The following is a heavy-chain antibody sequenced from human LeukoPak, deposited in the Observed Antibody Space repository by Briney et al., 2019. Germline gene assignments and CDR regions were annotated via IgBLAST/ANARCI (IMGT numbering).Heavy chain of an antibody. V-gene: IGHV3-49*04. CDR3: TRERLIVDSEQDY. D-gene: IGHD3-22*01. J-gene: IGHJ4*02. Sequence: GGSLRLSCAASGFTFSSYWMSWVRQAPGKGLEWVGFIRSKAYGGTTEYAASVKGRFTISRDDSKSIAYLQMNSLKTEDTAVYYCTRERLIVDSEQDYWGQGTLVTVSS. CDR1: GFTFSSYW. CDR2: IRSKAYGGTT.